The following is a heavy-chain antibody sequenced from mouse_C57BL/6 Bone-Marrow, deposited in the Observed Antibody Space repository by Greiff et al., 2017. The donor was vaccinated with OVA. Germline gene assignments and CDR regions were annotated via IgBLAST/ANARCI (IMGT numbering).Heavy chain of an antibody. CDR2: ISSGSSTI. J-gene: IGHJ4*01. Sequence: LVESGGGLVKPGGSLKLSCAASGFTFSDYGMHWVRQAPEKGLEWVAYISSGSSTIYYAETVKGRFTISRDNAKNTLFLQMTSLRSEDTAMYYCARRHYYGSSYYAMDYWGQGTSVTVSS. CDR1: GFTFSDYG. CDR3: ARRHYYGSSYYAMDY. V-gene: IGHV5-17*01. D-gene: IGHD1-1*01.